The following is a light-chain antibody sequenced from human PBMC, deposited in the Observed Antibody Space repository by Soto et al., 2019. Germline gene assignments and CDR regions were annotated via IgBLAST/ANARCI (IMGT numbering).Light chain of an antibody. V-gene: IGKV1-5*03. Sequence: DIQMTQSPSTLSASVGDRVTITCRASQSLRRWLAWYQQKPGKAPNLLIYKVSILESGVPSRFSGRGSGTEFTLTISSLQPDDSATYYCQHYDNSGFIFGPGTKVEI. CDR2: KVS. CDR3: QHYDNSGFI. J-gene: IGKJ3*01. CDR1: QSLRRW.